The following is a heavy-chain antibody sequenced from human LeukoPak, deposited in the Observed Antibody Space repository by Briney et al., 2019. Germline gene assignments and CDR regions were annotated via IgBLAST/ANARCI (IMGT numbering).Heavy chain of an antibody. Sequence: ASVKVSCKASGYSFTTYDINWVRQAPGQGLEWMGIINPSGGSTSDAQKFQGRVTMTRDMSTSTVYMELSSLRSEDTAVYYCARGWEVDTAMVPNWFDPWGQGTLVTVSS. CDR1: GYSFTTYD. V-gene: IGHV1-46*01. CDR3: ARGWEVDTAMVPNWFDP. CDR2: INPSGGST. J-gene: IGHJ5*02. D-gene: IGHD5-18*01.